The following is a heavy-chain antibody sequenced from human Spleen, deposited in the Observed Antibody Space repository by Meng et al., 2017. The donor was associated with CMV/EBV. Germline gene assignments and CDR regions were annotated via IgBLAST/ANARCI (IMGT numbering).Heavy chain of an antibody. CDR1: GGTFSSYT. CDR3: ARGRQLGRNWFDP. D-gene: IGHD6-13*01. CDR2: MNPNSGNT. J-gene: IGHJ5*02. V-gene: IGHV1-8*02. Sequence: ASVKVSCKASGGTFSSYTISWVRQATGQGLEWMGWMNPNSGNTGYAQKFQGRATMTRNTSISTAYMELSSLRSEDTAVYYCARGRQLGRNWFDPWGQGTLVTVSS.